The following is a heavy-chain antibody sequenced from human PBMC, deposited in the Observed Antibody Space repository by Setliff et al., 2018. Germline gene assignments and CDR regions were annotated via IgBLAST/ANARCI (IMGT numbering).Heavy chain of an antibody. D-gene: IGHD3-3*01. CDR1: GYRLIEVS. Sequence: ASVKVSCKVSGYRLIEVSMHWVRQAPGKGLEWMGGFDPEDEETIYAQKFQGRVTMTEDTSTDTAYMELSSLRSEDTAVYYCAISRYDFWSGYYFDYWGQGTLVTVSS. V-gene: IGHV1-24*01. CDR2: FDPEDEET. J-gene: IGHJ4*02. CDR3: AISRYDFWSGYYFDY.